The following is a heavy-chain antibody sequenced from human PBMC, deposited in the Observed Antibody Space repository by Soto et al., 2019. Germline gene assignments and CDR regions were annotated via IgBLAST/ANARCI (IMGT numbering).Heavy chain of an antibody. CDR1: GYTFTSYG. CDR2: ISAYNGNT. CDR3: ARVAVRGVITDY. Sequence: AASVKVSCQASGYTFTSYGVSWVRQAPGQGLEWMGWISAYNGNTNYAQKLQGRVTMTTDTSTSTAYMELRSLRSDDTAVYYCARVAVRGVITDYWGQGTLVTVSS. V-gene: IGHV1-18*01. J-gene: IGHJ4*02. D-gene: IGHD3-10*01.